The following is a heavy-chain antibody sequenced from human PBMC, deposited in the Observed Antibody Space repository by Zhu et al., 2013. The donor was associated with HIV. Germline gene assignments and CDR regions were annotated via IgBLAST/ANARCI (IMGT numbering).Heavy chain of an antibody. V-gene: IGHV1-8*03. CDR1: GYTFTNYG. CDR3: ATVTIFRGLSKGYIDV. CDR2: VDPNSGNT. Sequence: QVQLVQSGPEVKKPGASVKVSCKASGYTFTNYGINWVRQATGHGLEWMGWVDPNSGNTGYAQKFQGRVTITWNTSIRTASMELSSLTSEDTAVYYCATVTIFRGLSKGYIDVWGKGTTVTVSS. D-gene: IGHD3-10*01. J-gene: IGHJ6*03.